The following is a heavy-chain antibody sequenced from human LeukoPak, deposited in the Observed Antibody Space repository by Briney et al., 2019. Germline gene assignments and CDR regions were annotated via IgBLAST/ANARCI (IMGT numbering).Heavy chain of an antibody. Sequence: AASVEVSCKASGGTFSSYAISWVRQAPGQGLEWMGGIIPIFGTANYAQKFQGRVTITTDESTSTAYMGLSSLRSEDTAVYYCASKCSSTSCYTFDYWGQGTLVTVSS. CDR2: IIPIFGTA. D-gene: IGHD2-2*02. CDR1: GGTFSSYA. CDR3: ASKCSSTSCYTFDY. J-gene: IGHJ4*02. V-gene: IGHV1-69*05.